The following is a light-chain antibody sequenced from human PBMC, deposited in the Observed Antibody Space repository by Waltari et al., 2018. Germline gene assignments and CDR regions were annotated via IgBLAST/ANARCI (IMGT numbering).Light chain of an antibody. V-gene: IGKV3-11*01. CDR3: QERSNWPGGS. J-gene: IGKJ4*01. CDR2: DAS. CDR1: QSVNTY. Sequence: EIVLTQSPDSLSLSPGDSASLSCRASQSVNTYLAWYQQEPGQPPRLLIYDASTRATGVPARFVGSGSGTDFTLTITRLEPEDFAVYYCQERSNWPGGSFGGGTKVETK.